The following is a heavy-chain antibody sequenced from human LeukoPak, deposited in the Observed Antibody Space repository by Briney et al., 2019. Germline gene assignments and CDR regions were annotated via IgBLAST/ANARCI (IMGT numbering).Heavy chain of an antibody. CDR3: ATRRKDYGDYVDAFDI. J-gene: IGHJ3*02. D-gene: IGHD4-17*01. CDR2: INSDGSST. Sequence: GGSLRLSCAASGFTFSSYWMHWVRQAPGKGLVWVSRINSDGSSTSYADSVKGRFTISRDNAKNTLYLQMNSLRAEDTAVYYCATRRKDYGDYVDAFDIWGQGTMVTVSS. CDR1: GFTFSSYW. V-gene: IGHV3-74*01.